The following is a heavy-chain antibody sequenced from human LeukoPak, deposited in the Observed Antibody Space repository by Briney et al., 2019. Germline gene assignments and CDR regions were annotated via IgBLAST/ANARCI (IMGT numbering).Heavy chain of an antibody. Sequence: GGSLRLSCAASGFTFSSYWMSWVRQAPGKGLEWVANIKQDGSEKYYVDSVKGRFTISRDNAKNSLYLQMNSLRAEDTAVYYCARDLGRSTSCYPYWGQGTLVTVSS. V-gene: IGHV3-7*01. J-gene: IGHJ4*02. D-gene: IGHD2-2*01. CDR3: ARDLGRSTSCYPY. CDR2: IKQDGSEK. CDR1: GFTFSSYW.